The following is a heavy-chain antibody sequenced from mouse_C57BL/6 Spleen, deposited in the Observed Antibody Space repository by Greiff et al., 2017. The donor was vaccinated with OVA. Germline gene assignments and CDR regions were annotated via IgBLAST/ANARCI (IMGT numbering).Heavy chain of an antibody. D-gene: IGHD1-1*01. J-gene: IGHJ3*01. CDR1: GYSITSGYD. Sequence: EVQLQQSGPGMVKPSQSLSLTCTVPGYSITSGYDWHWIRHFPGNKLEWMGYISYSGSTNYNPSLKSRISITHDTSKNHFFLKLNSVTTEDTATYYCARDGYYGSSYWFAYWGQGTLVTVSA. V-gene: IGHV3-1*01. CDR3: ARDGYYGSSYWFAY. CDR2: ISYSGST.